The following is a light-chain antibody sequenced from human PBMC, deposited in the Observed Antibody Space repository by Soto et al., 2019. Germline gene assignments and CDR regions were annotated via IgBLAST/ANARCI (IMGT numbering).Light chain of an antibody. CDR3: QQYNNWRRT. CDR2: GAS. V-gene: IGKV3-15*01. Sequence: DIVMTQSPATLSVSPGERATLSCRASQSVSSNLAWYRQKPGQAPRLLIYGASTRATGIPARFSGSGSGTEFTLTISSLQSEDFAVYYCQQYNNWRRTFGQGTKVDIK. CDR1: QSVSSN. J-gene: IGKJ1*01.